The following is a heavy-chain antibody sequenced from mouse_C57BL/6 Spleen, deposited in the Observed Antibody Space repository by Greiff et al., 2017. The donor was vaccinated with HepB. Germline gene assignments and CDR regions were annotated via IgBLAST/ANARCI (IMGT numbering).Heavy chain of an antibody. V-gene: IGHV5-15*01. Sequence: EVQLVESGGGLVQPGGSLKLSCAASGFTFSDYGMAWVRQAPRKGPEWVAFISNLAYSIYYADTVTGRFTISRENAKNTLYLEMSSLRSEDTAMYYCARHEDPYAMDYWGQGTSVTVSS. CDR1: GFTFSDYG. J-gene: IGHJ4*01. CDR2: ISNLAYSI. CDR3: ARHEDPYAMDY.